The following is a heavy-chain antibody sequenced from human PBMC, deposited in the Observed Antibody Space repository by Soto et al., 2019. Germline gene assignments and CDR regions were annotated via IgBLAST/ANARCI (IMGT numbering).Heavy chain of an antibody. CDR1: GFTFSSYS. Sequence: PGGSLRLSCAASGFTFSSYSMSWVRQAPGKGLEWVSYISSSSSTIYYADSVKGRFTISRDNAKNSLYLQMNSLRDEDTAVYYCAREYYDFWSGYFYGMDVWGQGTTVTVSS. CDR2: ISSSSSTI. CDR3: AREYYDFWSGYFYGMDV. D-gene: IGHD3-3*01. V-gene: IGHV3-48*02. J-gene: IGHJ6*02.